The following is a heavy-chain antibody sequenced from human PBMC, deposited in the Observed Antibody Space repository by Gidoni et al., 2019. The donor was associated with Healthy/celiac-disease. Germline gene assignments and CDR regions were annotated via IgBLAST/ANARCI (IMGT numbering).Heavy chain of an antibody. V-gene: IGHV4-59*01. J-gene: IGHJ5*02. D-gene: IGHD1-26*01. CDR2: IYYSGST. Sequence: QVQLQESGPGLVKPSATLSLTCPVSGGSISSYYWSWIRQPPGKGLEWIGYIYYSGSTNYNPSLKSRVTISVDTSKNQFSLKLSSVTAADTAVYYCARGRYYANNWFDPWGQGTLVTVSS. CDR1: GGSISSYY. CDR3: ARGRYYANNWFDP.